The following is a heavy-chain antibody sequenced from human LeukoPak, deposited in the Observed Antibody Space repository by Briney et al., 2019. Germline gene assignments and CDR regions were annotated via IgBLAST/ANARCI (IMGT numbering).Heavy chain of an antibody. J-gene: IGHJ4*02. V-gene: IGHV3-33*06. CDR1: GFTFSSYG. D-gene: IGHD2-21*01. CDR2: IWYDGGNK. Sequence: GRSLRLSCAASGFTFSSYGMHWVRQAPGKGLEWVAVIWYDGGNKFYADSVKGRFAISRDNSKNTLDLQMNSLRAEDTAVYYCAKANRDWGAVLEHWGQGTLVTVSS. CDR3: AKANRDWGAVLEH.